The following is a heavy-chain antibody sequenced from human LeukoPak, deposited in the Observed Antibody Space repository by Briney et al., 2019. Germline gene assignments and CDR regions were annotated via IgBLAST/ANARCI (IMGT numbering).Heavy chain of an antibody. Sequence: PGGSLRLSCAASGFTFSSYWMTWVRQAPGKGLEWVANIKQDGSEKYYVDSVKGRFTISRDNAKNSLSLHMNSLRAEDTAVYYCARDRGECYHDFDYWGQGTLVTVSS. CDR1: GFTFSSYW. CDR2: IKQDGSEK. V-gene: IGHV3-7*01. CDR3: ARDRGECYHDFDY. J-gene: IGHJ4*02. D-gene: IGHD3-10*01.